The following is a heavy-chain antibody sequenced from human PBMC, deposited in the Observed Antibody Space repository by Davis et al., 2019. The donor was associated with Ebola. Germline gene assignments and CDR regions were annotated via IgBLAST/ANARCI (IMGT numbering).Heavy chain of an antibody. D-gene: IGHD3-3*01. Sequence: PGGSLRLSCAASGFTFSSYGMRWVRQAPGKGLEWVAVISYDGSNKYYADSVKGRFTISRDNSKNTLYLQMNSLRAEDTAVYYCAKLEGGYWGQGTLVTVSS. J-gene: IGHJ4*02. CDR3: AKLEGGY. V-gene: IGHV3-30*18. CDR1: GFTFSSYG. CDR2: ISYDGSNK.